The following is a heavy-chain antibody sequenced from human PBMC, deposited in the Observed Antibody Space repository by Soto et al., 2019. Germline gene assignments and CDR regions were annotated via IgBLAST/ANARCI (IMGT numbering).Heavy chain of an antibody. D-gene: IGHD2-21*02. CDR3: AKDLDTVTADY. V-gene: IGHV3-30*18. J-gene: IGHJ4*02. Sequence: GGSLRLSCAASGFTFSSYGMHWVRQAPGKGLEWVAVISYDGSNKYYADSVKGRFTISRDNSKNTLYLQMNSLRAEDTAVYYCAKDLDTVTADYWGQGTLVTV. CDR1: GFTFSSYG. CDR2: ISYDGSNK.